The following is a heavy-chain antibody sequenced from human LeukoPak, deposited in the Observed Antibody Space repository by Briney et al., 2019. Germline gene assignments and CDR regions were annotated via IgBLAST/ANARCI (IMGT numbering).Heavy chain of an antibody. CDR3: AREGYYYDSSGYSSYYFDY. CDR2: IYYSGST. D-gene: IGHD3-22*01. Sequence: SETLSLTCTVSGGSISSGDYYWSWIRQPPGKGLEWIGYIYYSGSTYYNPSLKSRVTISVDTSKNQFSLKLSSVTAADTAVYYCAREGYYYDSSGYSSYYFDYWGQGTLVTVSS. V-gene: IGHV4-30-4*01. CDR1: GGSISSGDYY. J-gene: IGHJ4*02.